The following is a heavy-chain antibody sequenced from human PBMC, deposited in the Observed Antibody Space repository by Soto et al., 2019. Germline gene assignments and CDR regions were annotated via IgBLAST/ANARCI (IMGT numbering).Heavy chain of an antibody. Sequence: GGSLRLSCAASGFTFSSYGMSWVRQAPGKGLEWVSAISGSGGSTYYADSVKGRFTISRDNSKNTLYLQMNSLRAEDTAVYYCAKYQTDTSCFPHWGQGTLVTVSS. CDR2: ISGSGGST. CDR3: AKYQTDTSCFPH. J-gene: IGHJ4*02. CDR1: GFTFSSYG. D-gene: IGHD2-2*01. V-gene: IGHV3-23*01.